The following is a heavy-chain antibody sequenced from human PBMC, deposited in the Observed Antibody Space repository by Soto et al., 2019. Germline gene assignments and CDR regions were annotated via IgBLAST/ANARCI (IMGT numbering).Heavy chain of an antibody. D-gene: IGHD1-20*01. Sequence: ASVKVSCKVSGYTLTELSMHWVRQAPGKGLEWMGGFDPEDGETIYAQKFQGRVTMTEDTSTDTAYMELSSLRSEDTAVYYCATGGSNWNYYYYYMDVWGKGTTVTVSS. V-gene: IGHV1-24*01. CDR3: ATGGSNWNYYYYYMDV. CDR2: FDPEDGET. CDR1: GYTLTELS. J-gene: IGHJ6*03.